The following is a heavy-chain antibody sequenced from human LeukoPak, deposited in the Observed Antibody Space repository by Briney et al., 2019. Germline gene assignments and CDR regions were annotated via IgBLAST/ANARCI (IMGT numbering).Heavy chain of an antibody. D-gene: IGHD4-17*01. V-gene: IGHV4-30-2*01. CDR1: GGSISGGYS. Sequence: SETLSLTCAVSGGSISGGYSWSWIRQPPGKGLEWIGYIYHSGTTYSNPSLESRVTIPVDRSKNQFSLRLSSVTAADTAVYYCAREGDDYGVIYYWGQGTLVTVSS. J-gene: IGHJ4*02. CDR2: IYHSGTT. CDR3: AREGDDYGVIYY.